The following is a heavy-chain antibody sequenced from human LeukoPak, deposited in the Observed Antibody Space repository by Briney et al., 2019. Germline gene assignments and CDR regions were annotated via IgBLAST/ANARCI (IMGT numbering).Heavy chain of an antibody. D-gene: IGHD3-9*01. CDR2: ISSSSSYM. CDR3: ARAPYDIVTGYSGYFDY. CDR1: GFTFSSYT. J-gene: IGHJ4*02. Sequence: PGGSLRLSCAASGFTFSSYTMNWVRQAPGKGLEWVSSISSSSSYMYYADSVKGRFTISRDNAKNSLYLQMDSLRAEDTAVYYCARAPYDIVTGYSGYFDYWGQGTLVTVSS. V-gene: IGHV3-21*01.